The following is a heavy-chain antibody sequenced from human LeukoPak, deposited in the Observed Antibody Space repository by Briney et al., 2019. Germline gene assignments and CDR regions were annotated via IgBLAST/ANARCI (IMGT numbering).Heavy chain of an antibody. D-gene: IGHD3-9*01. CDR3: VKGQQYILTGYYFDY. V-gene: IGHV3-64D*09. CDR2: ISSNGDST. Sequence: PGGSLRLFCSASGFTFSSYAMHWVRQAPGKGLEYVSVISSNGDSTYYADSLKGRFTISRDNSKNTLYLQMSSLRPEDTAVHYCVKGQQYILTGYYFDYWGQGTLVTVSS. CDR1: GFTFSSYA. J-gene: IGHJ4*02.